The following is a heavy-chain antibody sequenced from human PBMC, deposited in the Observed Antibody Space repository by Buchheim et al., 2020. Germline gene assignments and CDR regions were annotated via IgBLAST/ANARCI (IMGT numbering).Heavy chain of an antibody. V-gene: IGHV4-39*02. D-gene: IGHD1-14*01. CDR3: ARDSKRTTYYYGMDV. J-gene: IGHJ6*02. CDR1: GGSISSSSYY. Sequence: QLQLQESGPGLVKPSETLSLTCTVSGGSISSSSYYWGWIRQPPGKGLEWIGSIYYSGSTYYNPSLQSRINISVDTSKNQLSLKLSSVTAADTAVYYCARDSKRTTYYYGMDVWGQGTT. CDR2: IYYSGST.